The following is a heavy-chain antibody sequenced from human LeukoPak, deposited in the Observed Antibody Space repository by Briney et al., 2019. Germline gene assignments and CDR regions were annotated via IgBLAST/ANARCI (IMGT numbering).Heavy chain of an antibody. CDR3: AKNKLLQLEYYFDF. Sequence: PGGSLRLSCAASGFTFSSLNMHWVRQAPGKGLEWEAIISYDGSNKYYADSVKGRFTISRDNSKNTLYLQMNSLGAEDTAVYYCAKNKLLQLEYYFDFWGQGTLVTVSS. CDR2: ISYDGSNK. CDR1: GFTFSSLN. D-gene: IGHD1-1*01. V-gene: IGHV3-30*18. J-gene: IGHJ4*02.